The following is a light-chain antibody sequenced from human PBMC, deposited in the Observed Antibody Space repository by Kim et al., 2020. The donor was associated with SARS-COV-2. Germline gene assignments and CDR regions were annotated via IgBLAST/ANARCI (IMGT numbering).Light chain of an antibody. V-gene: IGLV3-21*04. CDR2: YDS. Sequence: VAPGKTARITCGGNNIGSKSVHWYQQKPGPAPVVVIYYDSDRPSGIPERFSGSTSGDTATLTISRVEAGDEADYYCQVWDSSSDWVFGGGTKLIVL. CDR3: QVWDSSSDWV. J-gene: IGLJ3*02. CDR1: NIGSKS.